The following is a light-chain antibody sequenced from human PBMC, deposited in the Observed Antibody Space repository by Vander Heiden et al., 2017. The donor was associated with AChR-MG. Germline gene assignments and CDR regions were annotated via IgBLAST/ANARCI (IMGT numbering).Light chain of an antibody. CDR3: QQYDDLPLT. Sequence: DIQMTQSPSSLSASVGDRVTITCQSSQGIGPYLGWYQMKPGKAPKLLIYDASILETGVPSRFSGSGSGTDFTFTISSLQSEDIATYFCQQYDDLPLTFGGGTKVEI. J-gene: IGKJ4*01. CDR2: DAS. V-gene: IGKV1-33*01. CDR1: QGIGPY.